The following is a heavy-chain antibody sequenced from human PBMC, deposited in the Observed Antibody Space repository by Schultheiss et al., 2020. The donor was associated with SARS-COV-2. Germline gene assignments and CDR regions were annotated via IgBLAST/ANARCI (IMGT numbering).Heavy chain of an antibody. Sequence: GGSLRLSCAASGFTFSNYVMSWVRQAPGKGLEWVSAISGSGGSTYYADSVKGRFTISRDNSKNTLYLQMNSLRAEDTAVYYCARDRDSSGLYYYGMDVWGQGTTVTVSS. V-gene: IGHV3-23*01. CDR3: ARDRDSSGLYYYGMDV. J-gene: IGHJ6*02. CDR2: ISGSGGST. D-gene: IGHD3-22*01. CDR1: GFTFSNYV.